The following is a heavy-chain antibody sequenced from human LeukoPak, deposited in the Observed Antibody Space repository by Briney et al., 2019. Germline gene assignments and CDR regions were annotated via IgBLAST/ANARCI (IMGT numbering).Heavy chain of an antibody. CDR2: INPNSGGT. CDR3: AGSYCSGGSCYLQP. J-gene: IGHJ5*02. Sequence: ASVKVSCKASGYTFTGYYMHWVRQAPGQGLEWMGWINPNSGGTSYAQKFQGRVTMTRDTSISTAYMELSRLRSDDTAVYYCAGSYCSGGSCYLQPWGQGTLVTVSS. V-gene: IGHV1-2*02. CDR1: GYTFTGYY. D-gene: IGHD2-15*01.